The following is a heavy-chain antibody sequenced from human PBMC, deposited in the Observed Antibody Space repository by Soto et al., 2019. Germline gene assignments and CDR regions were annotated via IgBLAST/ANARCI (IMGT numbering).Heavy chain of an antibody. V-gene: IGHV3-15*07. CDR3: TTEGSSGDYEH. D-gene: IGHD3-22*01. CDR2: IKSKTDGGTT. J-gene: IGHJ4*02. Sequence: EVQVVESGGGLVKPGGSLRLSCAASGFTFSNAWMDWVRQAPGKGLEWVGRIKSKTDGGTTDYAAPVKGRFTISRDDSINTLYLQMNRLKSEDTAVYYCTTEGSSGDYEHWGQGTLVTVSS. CDR1: GFTFSNAW.